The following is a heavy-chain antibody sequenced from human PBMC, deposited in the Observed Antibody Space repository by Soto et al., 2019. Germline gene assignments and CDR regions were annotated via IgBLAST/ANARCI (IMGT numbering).Heavy chain of an antibody. D-gene: IGHD5-12*01. V-gene: IGHV5-51*01. Sequence: GESLKISCKGSGYSFTSYWIGWVRQMPGKGLEWMGIIYPGDSDTRYSPSFQGQVTISADKSISTAYLQWSSLKASDTAMYYCARGDIVAPINGAFDIWGQGTMVTVSS. CDR1: GYSFTSYW. CDR3: ARGDIVAPINGAFDI. J-gene: IGHJ3*02. CDR2: IYPGDSDT.